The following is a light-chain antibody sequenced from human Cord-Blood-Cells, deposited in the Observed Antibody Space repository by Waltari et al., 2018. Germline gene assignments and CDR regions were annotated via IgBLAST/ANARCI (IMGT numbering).Light chain of an antibody. CDR1: SSYAGGYNY. CDR3: SSYTSSSTYV. V-gene: IGLV2-14*01. Sequence: QSSRTQPASVSGSPGQSITISCTGTSSYAGGYNYVSWYQQHPGKAPKLMIYDVSKRPSGVSNRFSGSKSGNTASLTISGLQAEDEADYYCSSYTSSSTYVFGTGTKATVL. CDR2: DVS. J-gene: IGLJ1*01.